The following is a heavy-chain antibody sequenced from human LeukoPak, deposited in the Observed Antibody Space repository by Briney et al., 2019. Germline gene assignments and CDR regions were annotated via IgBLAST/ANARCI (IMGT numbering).Heavy chain of an antibody. D-gene: IGHD4-17*01. CDR2: IYYSGST. CDR3: ARHLSYGPFDY. J-gene: IGHJ4*02. CDR1: GGSIGSYY. V-gene: IGHV4-59*08. Sequence: SETLSLTCNISGGSIGSYYWSWIRQSPGMGLEWIGYIYYSGSTNYNPSLKSRVTISVDTSKNQFSLKLSSVTAADTAVYYCARHLSYGPFDYWGQGTLVTVSS.